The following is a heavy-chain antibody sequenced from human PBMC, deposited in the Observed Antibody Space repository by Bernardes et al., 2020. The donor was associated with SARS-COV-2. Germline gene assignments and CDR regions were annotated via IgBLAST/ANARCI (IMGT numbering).Heavy chain of an antibody. CDR1: GFTFSDHY. D-gene: IGHD3-16*01. CDR2: SRNKANSYTT. V-gene: IGHV3-72*01. CDR3: ASGGERNYFDS. Sequence: GGSLRLSCAASGFTFSDHYIDWVRQAPGKGLEWVGRSRNKANSYTTEYAASVKGRFSISRDDSKNSLYLQMNSLKTEDTAVYCCASGGERNYFDSWGPGTLVTVSS. J-gene: IGHJ4*02.